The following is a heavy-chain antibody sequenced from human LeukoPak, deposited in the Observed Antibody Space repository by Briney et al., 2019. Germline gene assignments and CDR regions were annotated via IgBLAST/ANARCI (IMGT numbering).Heavy chain of an antibody. D-gene: IGHD2-21*02. J-gene: IGHJ4*02. V-gene: IGHV4-61*08. CDR1: GGSISSGDYY. Sequence: PSETLSLTCTVSGGSISSGDYYWSWIRQPPGKGLEWIGYIYYSGSTNYNPSLKSRVTISVDTSKNQFSLKLSSVTAADTPVYYCARYVVVTAYFDYWGQGTLVTVSS. CDR3: ARYVVVTAYFDY. CDR2: IYYSGST.